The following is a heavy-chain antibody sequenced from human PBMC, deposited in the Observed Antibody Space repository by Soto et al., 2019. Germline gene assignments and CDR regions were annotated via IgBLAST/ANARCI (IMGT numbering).Heavy chain of an antibody. CDR3: ARDSYYYDSSGYYGMRGSFDI. Sequence: AGGSLRLSCAASGFTFSSYWMSWVRQAPGKGLEWVANIKQDGSEKYYVDSVKGRFTISRDNAKNSLYLQMNSLRAEDTAVYYCARDSYYYDSSGYYGMRGSFDIWGPGTMVTV. V-gene: IGHV3-7*03. J-gene: IGHJ3*02. CDR2: IKQDGSEK. CDR1: GFTFSSYW. D-gene: IGHD3-22*01.